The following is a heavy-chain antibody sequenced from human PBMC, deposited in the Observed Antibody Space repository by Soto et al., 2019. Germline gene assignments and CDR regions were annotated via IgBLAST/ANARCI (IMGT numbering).Heavy chain of an antibody. Sequence: GGSLRLSCAASGFTFSSYAMSWVRQAPGKGLEWVSAISGSGGSTYYADSVKGRFTISRDNSKNTLYLQMNSLRAEDTAVYYCAKNFDNFWSGYYFRGRHSYLDYCGQGTLVTVSS. J-gene: IGHJ4*02. CDR1: GFTFSSYA. D-gene: IGHD3-3*01. CDR3: AKNFDNFWSGYYFRGRHSYLDY. V-gene: IGHV3-23*01. CDR2: ISGSGGST.